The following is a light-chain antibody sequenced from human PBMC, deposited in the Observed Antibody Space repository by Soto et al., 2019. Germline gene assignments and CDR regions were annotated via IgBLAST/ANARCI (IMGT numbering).Light chain of an antibody. CDR2: EVY. V-gene: IGLV2-23*02. CDR3: CSYASSSTYV. J-gene: IGLJ1*01. CDR1: SSDVGTYNL. Sequence: QSALTQPASVSGAPGQAITISCTGTSSDVGTYNLVSWYQHHPGKAPKLMISEVYKRPSGVSNRFSGSKSGNTASLALSGLHAEDEAYYCCCSYASSSTYVFGTGTTLTVL.